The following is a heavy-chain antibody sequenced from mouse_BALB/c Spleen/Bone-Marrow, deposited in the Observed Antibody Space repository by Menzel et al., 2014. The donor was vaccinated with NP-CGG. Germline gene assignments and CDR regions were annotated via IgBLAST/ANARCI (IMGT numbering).Heavy chain of an antibody. CDR1: GYSFTGYF. CDR2: INPYNGDT. CDR3: GSYWFAY. J-gene: IGHJ3*01. Sequence: EVKVVESGPELVKPGASVKISCKASGYSFTGYFMNWVKQSHGKCLEWIGRINPYNGDTFYNQKFKGKATLTVDKSSSTAHMELLSLTSEDSAVYYCGSYWFAYWGQGALVTVSA. V-gene: IGHV1-37*01.